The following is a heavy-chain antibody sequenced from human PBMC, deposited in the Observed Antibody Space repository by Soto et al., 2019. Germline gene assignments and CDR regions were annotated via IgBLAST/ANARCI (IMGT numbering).Heavy chain of an antibody. V-gene: IGHV2-5*02. CDR2: IYWDDDK. D-gene: IGHD3-10*01. CDR1: AFSLSTSGVG. J-gene: IGHJ4*02. Sequence: QITLKESGPTLVKPTQTLTLTCTFSAFSLSTSGVGVGWIRQPPGKALEWLALIYWDDDKRYSPSLKTRLTINKDTSKNQVVLTMTNMDPVDTATYYCAHTYYYYAPLPFDYWGQGTLVTVSS. CDR3: AHTYYYYAPLPFDY.